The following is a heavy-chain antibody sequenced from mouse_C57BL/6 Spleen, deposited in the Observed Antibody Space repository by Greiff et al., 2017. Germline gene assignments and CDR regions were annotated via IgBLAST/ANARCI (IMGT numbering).Heavy chain of an antibody. CDR1: GYTFTSYG. Sequence: VQLQQSGAELARPGASVKLSCKASGYTFTSYGISWVKQRTGQGLEWIGEIYPRSGNTYYNEKFKGKATLTADKSSSTAYMELRSLTSEDSAVYFCASFYDYDVLYYFDDWGQGTTLTVSS. CDR3: ASFYDYDVLYYFDD. CDR2: IYPRSGNT. D-gene: IGHD2-4*01. J-gene: IGHJ2*01. V-gene: IGHV1-81*01.